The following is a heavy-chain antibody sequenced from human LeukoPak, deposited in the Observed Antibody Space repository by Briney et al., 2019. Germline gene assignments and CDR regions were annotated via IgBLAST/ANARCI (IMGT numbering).Heavy chain of an antibody. D-gene: IGHD6-19*01. CDR2: ISGSGGST. Sequence: GGSLRLSCAASGFTFSSYAMSWVRQAPGKGLEWVSAISGSGGSTYYADSVRGRFTISRDNSKNTLYLQMNSLRAEDTAVYFCAKGSKAVLFTRNHYMDVWGKGTTVTISS. CDR1: GFTFSSYA. V-gene: IGHV3-23*01. CDR3: AKGSKAVLFTRNHYMDV. J-gene: IGHJ6*03.